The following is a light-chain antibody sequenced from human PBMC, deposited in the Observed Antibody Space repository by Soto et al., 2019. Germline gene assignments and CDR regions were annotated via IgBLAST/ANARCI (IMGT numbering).Light chain of an antibody. CDR1: QSVSSN. CDR3: QQYNNWPPHT. J-gene: IGKJ2*01. Sequence: EIVMTQSPATLSVSPGERATLSCRASQSVSSNLAWYQQKPGQAHRLLIYGASTRATGIPARFSGSGSGTEFTLNISSLQSEDFAVYYCQQYNNWPPHTFGQGTKLEIK. V-gene: IGKV3-15*01. CDR2: GAS.